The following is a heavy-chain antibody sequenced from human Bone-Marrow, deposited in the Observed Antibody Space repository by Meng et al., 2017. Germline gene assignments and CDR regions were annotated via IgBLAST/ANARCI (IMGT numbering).Heavy chain of an antibody. Sequence: VDLQESGRGPVKPSGTLSLTCACSGDSISRSNWWSWVRQPPGKGLEWIGEIYQSGNTNYNASLKSRVTLSIDKSKNQFSLKLSSVTAADTAVYYCARKAVAGNFDYWGQGTLVTVSS. V-gene: IGHV4-4*02. D-gene: IGHD6-13*01. CDR2: IYQSGNT. CDR3: ARKAVAGNFDY. CDR1: GDSISRSNW. J-gene: IGHJ4*02.